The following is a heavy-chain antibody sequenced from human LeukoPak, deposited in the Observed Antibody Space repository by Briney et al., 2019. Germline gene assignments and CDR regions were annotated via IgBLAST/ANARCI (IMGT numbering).Heavy chain of an antibody. Sequence: SETLSLTCTISGASISSYYWSWIRQPPGKGLEWIGYIHYSGSTNCNPSLKSRVSISVDTSKNQFSLKLSSVTAADTAVYYCARGNSYYDSSGYFPWESFQHWGQGALVTVSS. CDR1: GASISSYY. CDR3: ARGNSYYDSSGYFPWESFQH. J-gene: IGHJ1*01. D-gene: IGHD3-22*01. CDR2: IHYSGST. V-gene: IGHV4-59*01.